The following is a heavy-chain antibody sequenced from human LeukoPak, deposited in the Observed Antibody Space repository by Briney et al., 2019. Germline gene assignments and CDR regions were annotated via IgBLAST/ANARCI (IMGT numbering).Heavy chain of an antibody. J-gene: IGHJ6*02. CDR1: GFTFSTYP. V-gene: IGHV3-23*01. CDR2: ISDSGSRT. CDR3: AKVLALTEHYWYGMDV. Sequence: GGSLRLSCAASGFTFSTYPMIWIRQAPGKGLGWVSGISDSGSRTYYADNVKGRFTVSRDNSKNTVFLQMNSLRADDTAVYYCAKVLALTEHYWYGMDVWGQGATVTVSS.